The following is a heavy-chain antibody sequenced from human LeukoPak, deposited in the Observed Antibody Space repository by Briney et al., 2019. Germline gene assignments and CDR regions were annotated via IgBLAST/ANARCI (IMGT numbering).Heavy chain of an antibody. CDR1: GDSISGFY. CDR3: ARGYFDTSGYSNPFDY. Sequence: SETLSLTCTVFGDSISGFYWSWIRQTPGKGLEWIGCIHTSGSTNYNPSLKSRVTISVDTSMNQFSLRLNSVTAADTAVYYCARGYFDTSGYSNPFDYWGQGTLVNISS. D-gene: IGHD3-22*01. V-gene: IGHV4-4*09. J-gene: IGHJ4*02. CDR2: IHTSGST.